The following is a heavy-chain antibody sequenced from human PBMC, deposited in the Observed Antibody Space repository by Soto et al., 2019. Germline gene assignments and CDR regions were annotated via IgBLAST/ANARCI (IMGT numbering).Heavy chain of an antibody. CDR3: ARDLVSGSGSYLAYNWFDP. J-gene: IGHJ5*02. V-gene: IGHV3-21*01. Sequence: EVQLVESGGGLVKPGGSPRLSCAASGFTFSSYSMNWVRQAPGKGLEWVSSISSSSSYIYYADSVKGRFTISRDNAKNSLYLQMNSLRAEDTAVYYCARDLVSGSGSYLAYNWFDPWGQGTLVTVSS. CDR1: GFTFSSYS. D-gene: IGHD3-10*01. CDR2: ISSSSSYI.